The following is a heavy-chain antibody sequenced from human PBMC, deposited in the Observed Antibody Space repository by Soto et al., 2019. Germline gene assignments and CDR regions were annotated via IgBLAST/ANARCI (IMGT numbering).Heavy chain of an antibody. V-gene: IGHV4-38-2*01. Sequence: SETHSLTCAVSDESINRDNDWVWIRQPPGKWLEWIGSIYHTGSTYYSPPLKSRVTISLDTSNNLFSLKLSSVTAADTAFYYWAGGVRALGWFLALWGRGTLV. J-gene: IGHJ2*01. D-gene: IGHD1-1*01. CDR2: IYHTGST. CDR3: AGGVRALGWFLAL. CDR1: DESINRDND.